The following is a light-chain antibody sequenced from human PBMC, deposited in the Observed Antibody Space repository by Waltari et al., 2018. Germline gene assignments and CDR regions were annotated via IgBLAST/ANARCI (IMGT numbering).Light chain of an antibody. CDR2: LGS. V-gene: IGKV2-28*01. J-gene: IGKJ4*01. CDR1: QSFLHSNGYNY. Sequence: IVMIQSPPSLPVTPGKPDSISCRSSQSFLHSNGYNYLDWYLQKPGQSPQLLIYLGSNRASGVPDRFSGSGSGTDFTLKISRVEAEDVGVYYCMQALQTPLTFGGGTKVEMK. CDR3: MQALQTPLT.